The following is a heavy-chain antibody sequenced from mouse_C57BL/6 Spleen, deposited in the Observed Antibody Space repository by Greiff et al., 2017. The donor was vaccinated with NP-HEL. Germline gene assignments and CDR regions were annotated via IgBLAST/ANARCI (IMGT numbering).Heavy chain of an antibody. CDR2: IWSGGST. V-gene: IGHV2-2*01. J-gene: IGHJ2*01. D-gene: IGHD2-4*01. Sequence: QVHVKQSGPGLVQPSQSLSITCTVSGFSLTSYGVHWVRQSPGKGLEWLGVIWSGGSTDYNAAFISRLSISKDNSKSQVFFKMNSLQADDTAIYYCARAIYYDLDYWGQGTTLTVSS. CDR1: GFSLTSYG. CDR3: ARAIYYDLDY.